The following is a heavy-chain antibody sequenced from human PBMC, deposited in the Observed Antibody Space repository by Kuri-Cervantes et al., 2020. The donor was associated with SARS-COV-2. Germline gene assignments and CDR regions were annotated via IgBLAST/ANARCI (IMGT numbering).Heavy chain of an antibody. CDR2: INSDGSTT. Sequence: GGSLRLSCAASGFTFSNYWMHWVRQAPGEGLVWVSRINSDGSTTTYADSVKGRFTISRDNAKNSLYLQMNSLRAEDTALYYCAREGHYDFWSGYYEGYWFDPWGQGTLVTVSS. V-gene: IGHV3-74*01. D-gene: IGHD3-3*01. CDR3: AREGHYDFWSGYYEGYWFDP. CDR1: GFTFSNYW. J-gene: IGHJ5*02.